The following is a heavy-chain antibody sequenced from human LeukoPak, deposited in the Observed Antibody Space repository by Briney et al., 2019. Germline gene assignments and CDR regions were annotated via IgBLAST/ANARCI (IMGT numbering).Heavy chain of an antibody. V-gene: IGHV1-2*02. Sequence: ASVKPSSKASGYTFTDYYIHWVRQAPGQRLEWMGWIYLNNGDTRSAEKFQGRVTMTSDTSIGTAYMELSSLTSDDMAVYYCARDSPAAILDIVHWVRGTLVTVSS. CDR1: GYTFTDYY. CDR2: IYLNNGDT. D-gene: IGHD2-2*01. CDR3: ARDSPAAILDIVH. J-gene: IGHJ4*02.